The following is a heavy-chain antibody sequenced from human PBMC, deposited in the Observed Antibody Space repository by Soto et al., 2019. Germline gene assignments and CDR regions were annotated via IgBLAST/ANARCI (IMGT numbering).Heavy chain of an antibody. CDR3: AKDRRGVGATDY. Sequence: XGSLGHCGAASGFTFSSYAMSWVRQAPGKGLEWVSAISGSGGSTYYADSVKGRFTISRDNSKNTLYLQMNSLRAEDTAVYYCAKDRRGVGATDYWGQGTLVTVSS. J-gene: IGHJ4*02. CDR2: ISGSGGST. CDR1: GFTFSSYA. D-gene: IGHD1-26*01. V-gene: IGHV3-23*01.